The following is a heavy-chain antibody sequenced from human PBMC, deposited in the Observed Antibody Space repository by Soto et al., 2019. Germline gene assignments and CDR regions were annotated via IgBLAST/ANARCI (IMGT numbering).Heavy chain of an antibody. CDR1: GFTFSSYS. V-gene: IGHV3-48*02. CDR3: ARDGRYSGSRNGDY. D-gene: IGHD1-26*01. CDR2: ISSSSSTI. Sequence: VQLVESGGGLVQPGVSLRLSCAASGFTFSSYSMNWVRQAPGKGLEWVSYISSSSSTIYYADSVKGRFTIARDNAKNSLYLQMNSLRDEDTAVYYCARDGRYSGSRNGDYRGQGTLVTVSS. J-gene: IGHJ4*02.